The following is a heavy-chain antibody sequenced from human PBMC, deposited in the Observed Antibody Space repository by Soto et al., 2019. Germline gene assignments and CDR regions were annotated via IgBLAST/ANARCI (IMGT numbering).Heavy chain of an antibody. V-gene: IGHV4-59*08. CDR2: IYYSGST. CDR3: ARTGYSYGLNYMDV. Sequence: PSEILSLTCTVSGGSISSYYWSWIRQPPGKGLEWIGYIYYSGSTNYNPSLKSRVTISVDTSKNQFSLKLSSVTAADTAVYYCARTGYSYGLNYMDVWGKGTTVTVSS. J-gene: IGHJ6*03. CDR1: GGSISSYY. D-gene: IGHD5-18*01.